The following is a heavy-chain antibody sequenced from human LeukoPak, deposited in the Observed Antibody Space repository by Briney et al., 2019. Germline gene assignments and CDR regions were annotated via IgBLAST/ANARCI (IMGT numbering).Heavy chain of an antibody. D-gene: IGHD6-19*01. CDR2: INHSGST. CDR3: ASGRSGWYGVGDY. Sequence: SETLSLTCAVYGGSFSGYYWSWIRQPPGKGLEWIGEINHSGSTYYNPSLKSRLTIFVNTSKNQFSLKLSSVTAADTAVYYCASGRSGWYGVGDYWGQGNLVTVSS. CDR1: GGSFSGYY. V-gene: IGHV4-34*01. J-gene: IGHJ4*02.